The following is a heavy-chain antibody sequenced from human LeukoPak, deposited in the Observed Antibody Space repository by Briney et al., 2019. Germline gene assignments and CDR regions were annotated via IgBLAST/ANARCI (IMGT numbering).Heavy chain of an antibody. CDR3: AKDHLPGIVVADRDY. D-gene: IGHD6-19*01. V-gene: IGHV3-23*01. J-gene: IGHJ4*02. Sequence: GGSLRLSCAASGFTFSSYEMNWVRQAPGKGLEWVSAISGSGGTTYYAESVKGRFTISRDNSKNTVYLQINSLRAEDTAVYYCAKDHLPGIVVADRDYWGQGTLVTVSS. CDR2: ISGSGGTT. CDR1: GFTFSSYE.